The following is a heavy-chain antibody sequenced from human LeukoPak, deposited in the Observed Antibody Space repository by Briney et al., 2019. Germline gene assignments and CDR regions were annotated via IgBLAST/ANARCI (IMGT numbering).Heavy chain of an antibody. CDR3: AKDGGYYDFWSGYRFDP. J-gene: IGHJ5*02. CDR2: IDISGSNT. Sequence: GGSLRLSCAASGFTFSSHAMSWVRQAPGKGLEWVSSIDISGSNTYYADSVKGRFIISRDHSKNTLYLQMNSLRAEDTAVYYCAKDGGYYDFWSGYRFDPWGQGTLVTVSS. D-gene: IGHD3-3*01. V-gene: IGHV3-23*01. CDR1: GFTFSSHA.